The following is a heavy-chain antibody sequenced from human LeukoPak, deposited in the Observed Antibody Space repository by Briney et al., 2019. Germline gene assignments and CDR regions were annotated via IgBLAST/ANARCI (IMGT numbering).Heavy chain of an antibody. CDR2: INHSGST. D-gene: IGHD6-19*01. J-gene: IGHJ4*02. Sequence: SETLSLTCAVYGGSFSGYYWSWIRQPPGKRLEWIGEINHSGSTNYNPSLKSRVTISVDTSKNQFSLKLSSVTAADTAVYYCARGDWIAVAGLDYWGQGTLVTVSS. V-gene: IGHV4-34*01. CDR1: GGSFSGYY. CDR3: ARGDWIAVAGLDY.